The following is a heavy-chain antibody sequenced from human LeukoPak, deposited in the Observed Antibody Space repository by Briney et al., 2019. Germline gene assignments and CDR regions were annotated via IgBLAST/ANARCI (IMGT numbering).Heavy chain of an antibody. CDR1: GFHFGDVW. V-gene: IGHV3-7*01. D-gene: IGHD1-1*01. CDR3: KSGGAAPGSFDY. Sequence: QPGGSLRLSCVVSGFHFGDVWMSWVRQAPGKGLEWVANIKQDGSEKYYVDSVKGRFTISRDNAKNSLYLQLNSLRVEDTAVYYCKSGGAAPGSFDYWGQGTLVTVSP. J-gene: IGHJ4*02. CDR2: IKQDGSEK.